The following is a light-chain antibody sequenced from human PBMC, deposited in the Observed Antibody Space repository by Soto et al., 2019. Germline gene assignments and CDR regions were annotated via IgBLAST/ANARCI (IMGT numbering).Light chain of an antibody. J-gene: IGKJ4*01. CDR1: QTIDSTY. V-gene: IGKV3D-15*01. CDR3: QQYDEWPLT. Sequence: EIVLTQSPGTLSLSPGERATLSCRASQTIDSTYSAWYQQKPGQAPGLLVYDASTRATDIPARFSGSGSGTDFTLTISSLQSEDFALYYCQQYDEWPLTFGGGTKV. CDR2: DAS.